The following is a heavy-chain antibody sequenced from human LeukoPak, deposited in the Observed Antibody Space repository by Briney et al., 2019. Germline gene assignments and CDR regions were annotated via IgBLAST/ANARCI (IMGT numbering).Heavy chain of an antibody. D-gene: IGHD2-21*02. J-gene: IGHJ4*02. CDR2: IYYSGST. V-gene: IGHV4-39*01. Sequence: PSETLSLTCTVSGGSISSSSHYWGWLRQPPGKGLEWIGSIYYSGSTYYNPSLKSRVTISVDTSKNQFSLKLSSVTAADTAVYYCTSVVVTARLILGWGQGTLVTVSS. CDR3: TSVVVTARLILG. CDR1: GGSISSSSHY.